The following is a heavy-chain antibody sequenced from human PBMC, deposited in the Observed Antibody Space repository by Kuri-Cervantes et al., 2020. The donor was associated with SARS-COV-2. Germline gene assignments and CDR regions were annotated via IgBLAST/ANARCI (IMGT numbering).Heavy chain of an antibody. CDR1: GYSFTSYW. CDR2: IYPGDSDT. V-gene: IGHV5-51*01. D-gene: IGHD5-18*01. CDR3: ARDCTSFGYSYGHAFDI. Sequence: KVSCKGSGYSFTSYWIGWVRQMPGKGLEWMGIIYPGDSDTRYSPSFQGQVTISADKSISTAYMELSRLRSDDTAVYYCARDCTSFGYSYGHAFDIWGQGTMVTVSS. J-gene: IGHJ3*02.